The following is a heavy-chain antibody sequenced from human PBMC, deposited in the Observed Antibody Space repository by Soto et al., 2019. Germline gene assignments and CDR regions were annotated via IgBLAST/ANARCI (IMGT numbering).Heavy chain of an antibody. J-gene: IGHJ4*02. Sequence: XGSLRLSFAASGFVFSDFQLNWVRQAPGRGLEWLASITVTSAFLFYADSIKGRFTISRDNPKNFLFLQMDSLGPEDTAVYYCARDNLAVQGAFDHWGQGALVTVSS. CDR3: ARDNLAVQGAFDH. D-gene: IGHD3-10*02. V-gene: IGHV3-21*01. CDR2: ITVTSAFL. CDR1: GFVFSDFQ.